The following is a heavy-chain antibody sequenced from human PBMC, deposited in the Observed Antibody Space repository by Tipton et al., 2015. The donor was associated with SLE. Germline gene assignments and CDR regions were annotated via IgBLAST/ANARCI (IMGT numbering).Heavy chain of an antibody. V-gene: IGHV4-59*11. CDR2: IYFSGFT. D-gene: IGHD2-21*02. CDR3: ATSNSFGGDSLY. Sequence: TLSLTCTVSGVSTSSHYWSWIWQPPGKGLEWIGYIYFSGFTNYNPSLQSRVTMSVDTSKNQFSLKVTSVTAADTAVYYCATSNSFGGDSLYWGQGTLVTVSS. CDR1: GVSTSSHY. J-gene: IGHJ4*02.